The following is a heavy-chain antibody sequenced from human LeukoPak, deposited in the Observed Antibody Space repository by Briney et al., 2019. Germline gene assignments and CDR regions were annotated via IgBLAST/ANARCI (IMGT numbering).Heavy chain of an antibody. D-gene: IGHD5-18*01. CDR2: INAGNGNT. V-gene: IGHV1-3*01. J-gene: IGHJ4*02. CDR3: ARTTAMVTIFDY. CDR1: GYTFTSYA. Sequence: ASVTVSCTASGYTFTSYAMHWVRQAPGQRIEWMGWINAGNGNTKYSQKFQGRVTITRDTSASTAYMELSSLRSEDTAVYYCARTTAMVTIFDYWGQGTLVTVSS.